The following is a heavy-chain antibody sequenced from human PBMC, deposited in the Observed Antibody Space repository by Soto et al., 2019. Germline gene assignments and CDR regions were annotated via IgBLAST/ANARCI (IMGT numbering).Heavy chain of an antibody. J-gene: IGHJ5*02. V-gene: IGHV4-34*01. CDR2: LNHSGNT. Sequence: QVQPQQWGTGLLKPSETLSLTCAVYGGSFSTYYWNWIRQPPGKGLEWIGALNHSGNTQYNPSLKSRVTMSLDTSKNQFSLHLTSVTAADTDVYYCFGWLGSNWLDPWGQGTLVTVSS. CDR1: GGSFSTYY. D-gene: IGHD3-22*01. CDR3: FGWLGSNWLDP.